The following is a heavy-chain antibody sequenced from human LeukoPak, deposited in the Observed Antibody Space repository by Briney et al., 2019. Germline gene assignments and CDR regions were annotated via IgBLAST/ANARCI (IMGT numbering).Heavy chain of an antibody. J-gene: IGHJ4*02. Sequence: GGTLRLSCAAAGFTFRSHWMSWVRQPPGDELEWVASIKQEGSEKYYVDSVRGRFTISRDNSKNTLYLQMNSLRAEDTAVYYCARDVSSTSSYDYWGQGTLVTVSS. D-gene: IGHD2-2*01. CDR3: ARDVSSTSSYDY. V-gene: IGHV3-7*03. CDR1: GFTFRSHW. CDR2: IKQEGSEK.